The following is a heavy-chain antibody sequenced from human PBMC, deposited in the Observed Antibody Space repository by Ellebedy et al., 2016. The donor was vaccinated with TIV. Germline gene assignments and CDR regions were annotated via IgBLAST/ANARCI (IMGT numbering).Heavy chain of an antibody. J-gene: IGHJ4*02. V-gene: IGHV4-34*01. Sequence: MPSETLSLTCAVYGGSFSGYYWSWIRQPPGKGLEWIGEINHSGSTNYNPSLKSRVTISVDTSKNQFSLKLSSVTAADTAVYYCARAVSAAHDYGDYFDYWGQGTLVTVSS. CDR3: ARAVSAAHDYGDYFDY. CDR2: INHSGST. CDR1: GGSFSGYY. D-gene: IGHD4-17*01.